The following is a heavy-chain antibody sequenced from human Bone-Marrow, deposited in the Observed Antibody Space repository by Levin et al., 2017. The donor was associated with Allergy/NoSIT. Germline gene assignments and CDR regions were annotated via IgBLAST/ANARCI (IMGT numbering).Heavy chain of an antibody. V-gene: IGHV4-4*02. CDR1: GGSITRGDW. CDR2: VGYSGST. J-gene: IGHJ4*02. CDR3: ARIPKWQYYYFDS. Sequence: SETLSLTCFVSGGSITRGDWWSWVRQTPGKGLEWIGEVGYSGSTNYNPSLQSRATLSIDTSKSQFSLKLTSVTAADTAVYYCARIPKWQYYYFDSWGPGTVVTVSS. D-gene: IGHD5-12*01.